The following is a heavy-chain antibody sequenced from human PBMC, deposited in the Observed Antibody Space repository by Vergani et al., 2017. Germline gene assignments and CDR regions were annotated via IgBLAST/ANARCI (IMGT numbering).Heavy chain of an antibody. J-gene: IGHJ6*02. Sequence: QVQLVQSGAEVKKPGASVKVSCKVSGYTLTELSMHWVRQAPGKGLEWMGGCDPEDGETIYAQKFQGRVTMTEDTSTDTAYMELCSLRSEDTAVYYCATDQFGAGGTITIFWPSMDVWGQGTTVTVSS. CDR2: CDPEDGET. V-gene: IGHV1-24*01. CDR3: ATDQFGAGGTITIFWPSMDV. D-gene: IGHD3-9*01. CDR1: GYTLTELS.